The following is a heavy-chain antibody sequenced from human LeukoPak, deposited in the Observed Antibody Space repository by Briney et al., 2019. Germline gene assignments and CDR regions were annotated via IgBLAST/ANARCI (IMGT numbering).Heavy chain of an antibody. J-gene: IGHJ5*02. V-gene: IGHV6-1*01. CDR3: ARSGFIFNL. Sequence: SQTLSLTCAIFGDSVSANNAAWNWIRQSPSRGFEWLGRTYYRSKWYNDSAVSVKGRVSIYPDTSKNQFSLHLDSVTPEDTAVYYCARSGFIFNLWGQGTLVTVSS. D-gene: IGHD3-10*01. CDR2: TYYRSKWYN. CDR1: GDSVSANNAA.